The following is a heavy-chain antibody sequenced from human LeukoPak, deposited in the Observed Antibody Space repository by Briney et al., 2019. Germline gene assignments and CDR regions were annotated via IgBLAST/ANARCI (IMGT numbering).Heavy chain of an antibody. CDR1: EFTFSNYW. V-gene: IGHV3-7*01. CDR3: ARGRYCSSGSCYFDY. D-gene: IGHD2-15*01. J-gene: IGHJ4*02. Sequence: PGGSLRLSCAASEFTFSNYWMSWVRQAPGKGPEWVANINQDGGAKYYVDSVKGRFTFSRDNAKNSVYLQVNSLRVEDTAVYYCARGRYCSSGSCYFDYWGQGTLVTVSS. CDR2: INQDGGAK.